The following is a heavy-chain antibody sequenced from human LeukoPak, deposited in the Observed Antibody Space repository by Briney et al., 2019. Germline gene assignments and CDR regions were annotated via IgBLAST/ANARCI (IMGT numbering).Heavy chain of an antibody. J-gene: IGHJ4*02. CDR2: ANVGGHR. V-gene: IGHV4-4*07. CDR3: ARDREHSYGSDFGH. CDR1: GGYIHTYY. Sequence: SDPLSLTCTVSGGYIHTYYWAWIRQPAGKGLEWVGRANVGGHRDYNPSLKSRVSMSIDESANQSSLSLMSVTAADTAVYYCARDREHSYGSDFGHWGQGILVTVSA. D-gene: IGHD5-18*01.